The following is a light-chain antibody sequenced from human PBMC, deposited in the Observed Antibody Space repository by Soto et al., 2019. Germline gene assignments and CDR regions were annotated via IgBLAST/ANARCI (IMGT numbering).Light chain of an antibody. V-gene: IGKV3-15*01. J-gene: IGKJ1*01. CDR1: QSVSST. CDR2: GAS. Sequence: EIVMTQSPATLSVSQGERATLSCRASQSVSSTLAWYQQKPGQAPRLLIYGASTRATGIPARFSGSGSGTEFTLTISSLQSEDFAVYYCQQYNNWPPTFGQGTKVEIK. CDR3: QQYNNWPPT.